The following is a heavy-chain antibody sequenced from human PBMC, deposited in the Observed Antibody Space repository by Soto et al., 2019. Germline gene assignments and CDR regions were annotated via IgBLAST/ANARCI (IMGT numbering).Heavy chain of an antibody. J-gene: IGHJ6*02. D-gene: IGHD5-18*01. CDR2: TYYRSKWYN. Sequence: QTLSLTWTISGDSVSSNSAAWNWIRQSPSRGLEWLGRTYYRSKWYNDYAVSVKSRITINPDTSKNQFSLQLNSVTPEDTAVYYCARDRYSYGWDYYYGMDVWGQGTTVTVS. CDR3: ARDRYSYGWDYYYGMDV. CDR1: GDSVSSNSAA. V-gene: IGHV6-1*01.